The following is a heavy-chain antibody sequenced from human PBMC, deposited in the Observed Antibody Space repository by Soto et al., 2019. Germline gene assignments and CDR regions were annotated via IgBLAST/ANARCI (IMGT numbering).Heavy chain of an antibody. CDR3: GRATRSQRSYNYRMDV. CDR2: INAGNGNT. V-gene: IGHV1-3*01. J-gene: IGHJ6*04. Sequence: ASVKVSCKASGYTFISYPLHWVRQAPGQRLEWMGWINAGNGNTKYSQKFQGRVTITRDTSASTAYMELSSLRSEDTAVYYCGRATRSQRSYNYRMDVWGKGSMV. CDR1: GYTFISYP.